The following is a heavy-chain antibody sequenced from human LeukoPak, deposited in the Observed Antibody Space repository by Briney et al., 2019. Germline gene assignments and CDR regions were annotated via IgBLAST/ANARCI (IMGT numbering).Heavy chain of an antibody. D-gene: IGHD6-19*01. CDR1: GFTFYHYG. J-gene: IGHJ4*02. V-gene: IGHV3-20*04. CDR3: ARDREGSGWWYFDS. Sequence: GGSLRLSCAASGFTFYHYGMSWVRQAPGQGLEWVGGINWNSGSTGHADSVKGRFTISRDNAKNSLYLQMNGLRAEDTAFYYCARDREGSGWWYFDSWGQGALVTVSS. CDR2: INWNSGST.